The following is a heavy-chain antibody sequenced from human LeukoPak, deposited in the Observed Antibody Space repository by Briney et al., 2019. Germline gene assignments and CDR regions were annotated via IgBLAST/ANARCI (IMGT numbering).Heavy chain of an antibody. D-gene: IGHD3-3*01. J-gene: IGHJ6*03. CDR2: IKQDGSEK. CDR3: ARDNGVVHGVYYMDV. CDR1: GFTFSNYW. Sequence: AGGSLRLSCADSGFTFSNYWMSWVCQAPGERLWWGADIKQDGSEKLYVKSVRGRFTISRDNAKMSLFLQMNSLRAEDTAVYYCARDNGVVHGVYYMDVWGKATTVTVS. V-gene: IGHV3-7*01.